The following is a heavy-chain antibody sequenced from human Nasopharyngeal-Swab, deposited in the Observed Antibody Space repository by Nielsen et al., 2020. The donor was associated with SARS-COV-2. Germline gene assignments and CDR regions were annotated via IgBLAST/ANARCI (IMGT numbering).Heavy chain of an antibody. V-gene: IGHV4-39*07. J-gene: IGHJ6*03. Sequence: SETLSLTCTVSGGPISSSSYYWGWIRQPPGKGLEWIGSIYYSGSTYYNPSLKSRVAISVDTSKNQFSLKLSSVTAADTAVYYCAIERGRGGIWNYYYYYMDVWGKGTTVTVSS. D-gene: IGHD3-10*01. CDR2: IYYSGST. CDR1: GGPISSSSYY. CDR3: AIERGRGGIWNYYYYYMDV.